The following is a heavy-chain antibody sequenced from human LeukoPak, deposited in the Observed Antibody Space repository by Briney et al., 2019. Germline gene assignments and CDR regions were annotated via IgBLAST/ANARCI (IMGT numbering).Heavy chain of an antibody. Sequence: GGSLRLSCAASGFTFDDYAMSWVRQAPGKGLEWVSGISGSDGSTNYADSVKGRFTISRENSKNTLYLQMNSLRAEDTAVYYCAKGPKQLLVGSRGYYFDYWGQGTLVTVSS. CDR1: GFTFDDYA. CDR3: AKGPKQLLVGSRGYYFDY. J-gene: IGHJ4*02. D-gene: IGHD6-13*01. V-gene: IGHV3-23*01. CDR2: ISGSDGST.